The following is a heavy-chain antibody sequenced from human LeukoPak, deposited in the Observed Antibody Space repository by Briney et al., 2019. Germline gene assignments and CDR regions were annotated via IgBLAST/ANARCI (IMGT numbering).Heavy chain of an antibody. Sequence: SETLSLTCTVSGGSISSSSYYWGWIRQPPGKGLEWIGSIYYSGSTYYNPSLKSRVTMSADTSKNQFSLNLNSVTAADTAVYYCARLRGRSGSLDLVDWGQGALVTVSS. CDR3: ARLRGRSGSLDLVD. CDR1: GGSISSSSYY. V-gene: IGHV4-39*07. D-gene: IGHD1-26*01. CDR2: IYYSGST. J-gene: IGHJ4*02.